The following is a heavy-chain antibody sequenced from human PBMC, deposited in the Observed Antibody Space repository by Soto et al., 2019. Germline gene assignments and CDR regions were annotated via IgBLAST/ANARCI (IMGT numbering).Heavy chain of an antibody. CDR1: GGSISSYY. CDR2: IYYSGST. D-gene: IGHD3-3*01. J-gene: IGHJ3*02. CDR3: ARGIGYDFWSGYCAFDI. V-gene: IGHV4-59*08. Sequence: SETLSLTCTVSGGSISSYYWSWIRQPPGKGLEWIGYIYYSGSTNYNPSLKSRVTISVDTSKNQFSPKLSSVTAADTAVYYCARGIGYDFWSGYCAFDIWGQGTMVTVS.